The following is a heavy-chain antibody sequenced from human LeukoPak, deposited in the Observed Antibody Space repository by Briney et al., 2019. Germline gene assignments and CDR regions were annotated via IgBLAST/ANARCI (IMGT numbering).Heavy chain of an antibody. D-gene: IGHD2-2*02. CDR3: ARDYGGFCTSDNCYRTIFDY. CDR1: GYTFTGYY. V-gene: IGHV1-2*02. CDR2: INPNSGGA. J-gene: IGHJ4*02. Sequence: ASVKVSCKASGYTFTGYYMRWVRQAPGQGLEWMGWINPNSGGANYAQKFQGRVTMTRDTSISTAYMDLSSLRSDDTAVYYCARDYGGFCTSDNCYRTIFDYWGQGTLVTVSS.